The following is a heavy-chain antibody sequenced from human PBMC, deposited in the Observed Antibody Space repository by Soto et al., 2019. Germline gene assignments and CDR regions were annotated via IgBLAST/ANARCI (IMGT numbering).Heavy chain of an antibody. Sequence: EVQLVESGGGLVQPGGSLRLSCSASGFTFSSYAMHWVRQAPGKGLEYVSAISSNGGSTYYADSVKGRFTISRDNYKNMLYLQMSSLRAEDTAVYYGVKEGYYYDSSGYYYGWFDPWGQGTLVTVSS. V-gene: IGHV3-64D*06. CDR1: GFTFSSYA. J-gene: IGHJ5*02. CDR3: VKEGYYYDSSGYYYGWFDP. D-gene: IGHD3-22*01. CDR2: ISSNGGST.